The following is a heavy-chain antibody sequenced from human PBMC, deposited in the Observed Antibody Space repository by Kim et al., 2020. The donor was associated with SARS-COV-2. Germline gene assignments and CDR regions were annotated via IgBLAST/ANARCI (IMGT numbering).Heavy chain of an antibody. CDR3: ARTVAGLFDY. CDR2: YN. D-gene: IGHD6-19*01. Sequence: YNDYAVSVKRRITINPDTSKNQFSLQLNSVTPEDTAVYYCARTVAGLFDYWGQGALVTVSS. V-gene: IGHV6-1*01. J-gene: IGHJ4*02.